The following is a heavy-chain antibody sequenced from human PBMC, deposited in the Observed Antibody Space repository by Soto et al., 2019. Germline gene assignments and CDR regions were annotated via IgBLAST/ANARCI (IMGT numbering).Heavy chain of an antibody. V-gene: IGHV1-69*02. CDR2: IIPILGIA. Sequence: SVKVSCKASGGTFSSYTISWVRQAPGQGLEWMGRIIPILGIANYAQKFQGRVTITRDTSASTAYMELSSLRSEDTAVYYCARVPSTGDSFPSFNWFDPWGQGTLVTVSS. D-gene: IGHD7-27*01. J-gene: IGHJ5*02. CDR1: GGTFSSYT. CDR3: ARVPSTGDSFPSFNWFDP.